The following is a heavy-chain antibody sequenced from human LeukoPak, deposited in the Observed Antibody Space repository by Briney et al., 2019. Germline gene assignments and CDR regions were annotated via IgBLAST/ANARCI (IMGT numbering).Heavy chain of an antibody. Sequence: GASVKVSCKASGGTFSSYAISWVRQAPGQGLEWMGGIIPIFGTANYAQKFQGRVTITRDTSASTAYMELSSLRSEDTAVYYCARYGSVVDTAIFDYWGQGTLVTVSS. CDR2: IIPIFGTA. D-gene: IGHD5-18*01. V-gene: IGHV1-69*05. CDR3: ARYGSVVDTAIFDY. CDR1: GGTFSSYA. J-gene: IGHJ4*02.